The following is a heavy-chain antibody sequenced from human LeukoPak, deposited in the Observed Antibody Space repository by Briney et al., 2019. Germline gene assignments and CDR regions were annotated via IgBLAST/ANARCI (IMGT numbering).Heavy chain of an antibody. CDR3: AKETGTHGLDY. CDR2: ISYDGSNK. Sequence: PGRSLRLPCAASGFTFSSYGMHWVRQAPGKGLEWVAVISYDGSNKYYADSVKGRFTISRDNSKNTLYLQMNSLRAEDTAVYYCAKETGTHGLDYWGQGTLVTVSS. D-gene: IGHD1-14*01. V-gene: IGHV3-30*18. J-gene: IGHJ4*02. CDR1: GFTFSSYG.